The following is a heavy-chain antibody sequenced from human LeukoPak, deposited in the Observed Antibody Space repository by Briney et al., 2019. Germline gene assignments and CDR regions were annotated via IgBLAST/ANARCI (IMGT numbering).Heavy chain of an antibody. V-gene: IGHV3-48*04. D-gene: IGHD5-18*01. CDR3: AKRGYSYGSEFDY. CDR1: GFSFGSYG. CDR2: ISGYSGPA. Sequence: GGSLRLSCAASGFSFGSYGLSWVRQAPGKGLQWISYISGYSGPAYYADSVEGRFTISRDNAKNSVFLQMNSLRAEDTAVYYCAKRGYSYGSEFDYWGQGTLVTVSS. J-gene: IGHJ4*02.